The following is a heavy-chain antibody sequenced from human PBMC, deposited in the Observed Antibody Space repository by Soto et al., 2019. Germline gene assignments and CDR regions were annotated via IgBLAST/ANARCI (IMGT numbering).Heavy chain of an antibody. J-gene: IGHJ6*02. V-gene: IGHV4-38-2*01. CDR3: ARGSGYYDFWSGYYSYYYGMDV. Sequence: SETLSLTCGVSGYSISSDNWWVWIRQPPGKGLEWIGEINHSGSTNYNPSLKSRVTISVDTSKNQFSLKLSSVTAADTAVYYCARGSGYYDFWSGYYSYYYGMDVWGQGTTVTVSS. CDR1: GYSISSDNW. CDR2: INHSGST. D-gene: IGHD3-3*01.